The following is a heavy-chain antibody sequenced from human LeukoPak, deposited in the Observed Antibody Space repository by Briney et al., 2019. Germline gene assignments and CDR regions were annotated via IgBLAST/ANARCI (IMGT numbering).Heavy chain of an antibody. CDR2: IYHSGST. J-gene: IGHJ1*01. V-gene: IGHV4-4*02. Sequence: SETLSLTCAVSGGSISSSNWWSWVRQPPGKGLEWIGEIYHSGSTNYNPSLKSRVTISVDKSKNQFSLKLSSVTAADTAVYYCARKRASDAEYFQHWGQGTLVTVSS. CDR1: GGSISSSNW. CDR3: ARKRASDAEYFQH.